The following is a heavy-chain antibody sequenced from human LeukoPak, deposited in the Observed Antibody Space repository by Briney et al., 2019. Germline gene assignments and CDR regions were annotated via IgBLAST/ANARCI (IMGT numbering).Heavy chain of an antibody. D-gene: IGHD3-10*01. J-gene: IGHJ4*02. CDR3: AREAFLWFGGNFCY. V-gene: IGHV3-74*01. CDR2: IKSDGSST. Sequence: PGGSLRLSCAASGFTFSSDWMHWVRQAPGKGLVWVSRIKSDGSSTRYADSVKGRFTISRDNAKNTLYLQMNSLRAEDTAVYYCAREAFLWFGGNFCYWGQGTLVTVSS. CDR1: GFTFSSDW.